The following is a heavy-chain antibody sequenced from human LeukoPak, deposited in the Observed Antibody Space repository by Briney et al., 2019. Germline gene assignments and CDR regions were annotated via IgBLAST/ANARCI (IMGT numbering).Heavy chain of an antibody. D-gene: IGHD6-13*01. Sequence: ASVKVSCKASGYTFTTSGISWVRQAPGQGVEWMGWISNYNGNTNYAQKVQGGVTMSTDTSATAAYIELRSMRCDDTAVYYCARGTWSDAFDIWGQGTMLTVSS. CDR3: ARGTWSDAFDI. CDR2: ISNYNGNT. CDR1: GYTFTTSG. J-gene: IGHJ3*02. V-gene: IGHV1-18*01.